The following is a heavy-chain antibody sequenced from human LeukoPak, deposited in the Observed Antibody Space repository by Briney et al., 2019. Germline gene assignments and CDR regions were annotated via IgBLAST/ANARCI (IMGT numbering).Heavy chain of an antibody. D-gene: IGHD1/OR15-1a*01. J-gene: IGHJ4*02. CDR2: ISTYNGNT. CDR3: ARIRGGNNHHFDY. Sequence: ASVKVSCMSSGYTFTSYGISWVRQAPGQGLEWMGWISTYNGNTNYAQKFQGRVTMTKDTSISTGYMELSRLRSDDTAVHYCARIRGGNNHHFDYWGQGTLVTVSS. CDR1: GYTFTSYG. V-gene: IGHV1-18*01.